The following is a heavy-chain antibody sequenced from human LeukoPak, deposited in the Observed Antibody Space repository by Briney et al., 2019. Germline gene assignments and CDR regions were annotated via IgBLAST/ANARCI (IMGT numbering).Heavy chain of an antibody. D-gene: IGHD3-16*01. CDR1: GGSISNGSYY. J-gene: IGHJ4*02. CDR2: LYTRGST. Sequence: SETLSLTCTVSGGSISNGSYYWTWIRQPAGKGLEWIGRLYTRGSTNYNPSLKSRVSISVDTSKNQFSLKLSSVTAADTAVYYCARGLVGAPVGFDYWGQGTLVTVSS. V-gene: IGHV4-61*02. CDR3: ARGLVGAPVGFDY.